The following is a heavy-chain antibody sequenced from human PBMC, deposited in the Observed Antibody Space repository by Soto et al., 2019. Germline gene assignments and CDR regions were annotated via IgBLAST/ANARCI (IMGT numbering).Heavy chain of an antibody. J-gene: IGHJ6*03. D-gene: IGHD1-26*01. CDR3: ARGGYYFYMDV. CDR2: IHHSGST. V-gene: IGHV4-4*02. CDR1: GGSISISNW. Sequence: QVQQQESGPGLVKPSETLSLTCAVSGGSISISNWWSWVRQTPGKGLEWIGQIHHSGSTNYSPSLTSRVTISVDKSKNQFSLKMNSVTAADTAVYYCARGGYYFYMDVWGKGTTVTVSS.